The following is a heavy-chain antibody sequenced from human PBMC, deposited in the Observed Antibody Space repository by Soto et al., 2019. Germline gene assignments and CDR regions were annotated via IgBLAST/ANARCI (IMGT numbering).Heavy chain of an antibody. CDR2: ISAYNGNT. CDR3: ARVLELAGDNWRTLDY. CDR1: GYTFTSYG. Sequence: QVQLVQSGAEVKKPGASVKVSCKASGYTFTSYGINWVRQAPGQGLEWMGWISAYNGNTNYAQKLQGRVTMTTDTSTSTAYMELRSLRSDDTAVYYCARVLELAGDNWRTLDYWGQGTLVTVSS. V-gene: IGHV1-18*01. D-gene: IGHD1-20*01. J-gene: IGHJ4*02.